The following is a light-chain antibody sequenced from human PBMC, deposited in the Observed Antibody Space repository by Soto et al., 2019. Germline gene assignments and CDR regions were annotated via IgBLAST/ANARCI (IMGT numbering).Light chain of an antibody. CDR3: PHYNSYSEA. CDR1: QTISSW. J-gene: IGKJ1*01. Sequence: DIQITQSPSTLYGSVGDRVTITCRASQTISSWLAWYQQKPGKAPKLLIYKASTLKSGVPSRFSGSGSGTEFTLTISSLQPDDFATYYCPHYNSYSEAFGQGTKVDSK. V-gene: IGKV1-5*03. CDR2: KAS.